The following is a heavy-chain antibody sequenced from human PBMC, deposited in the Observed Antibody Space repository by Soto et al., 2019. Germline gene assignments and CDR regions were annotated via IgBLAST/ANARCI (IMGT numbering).Heavy chain of an antibody. Sequence: SETLSLTCTVSGGSISSSSYYWGWIRQPPGKGLEWIGSIYYSGSTYYNPSLKSRVTISVDTSKNQFSLKLSSVTAADTAVYYCARLCIVVVPAGRNMDVWGKGTTVTVSS. J-gene: IGHJ6*03. CDR3: ARLCIVVVPAGRNMDV. V-gene: IGHV4-39*01. CDR2: IYYSGST. D-gene: IGHD2-2*01. CDR1: GGSISSSSYY.